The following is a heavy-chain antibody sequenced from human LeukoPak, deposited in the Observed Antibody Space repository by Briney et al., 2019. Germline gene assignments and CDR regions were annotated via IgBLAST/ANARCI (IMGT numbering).Heavy chain of an antibody. D-gene: IGHD5-12*01. CDR3: ATRVSGYAFDI. Sequence: SETLSLTCTVSHGSLCGGGYPWSWFCQPAGKGLEWVGRIVSSGSTNSNPSIKSRVTISLATSKNQFSLDLISVTAADTAVYYGATRVSGYAFDIWGQGTMVTVS. J-gene: IGHJ3*02. CDR2: IVSSGST. CDR1: HGSLCGGGYP. V-gene: IGHV4-61*02.